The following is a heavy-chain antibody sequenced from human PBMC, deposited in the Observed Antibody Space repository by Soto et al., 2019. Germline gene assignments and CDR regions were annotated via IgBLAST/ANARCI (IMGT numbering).Heavy chain of an antibody. J-gene: IGHJ6*01. V-gene: IGHV4-39*01. CDR2: IYYSGST. D-gene: IGHD6-6*01. Sequence: SETLSLTCTVSGGSVSSSSYDWGWIRQPPGKGLEWIGSIYYSGSTYYNPSLKSRVTISVETSKNQFSLKLSSVTAADTAVYYCARIYSSSSGYYYHGTDVWLKRSTVTVSP. CDR1: GGSVSSSSYD. CDR3: ARIYSSSSGYYYHGTDV.